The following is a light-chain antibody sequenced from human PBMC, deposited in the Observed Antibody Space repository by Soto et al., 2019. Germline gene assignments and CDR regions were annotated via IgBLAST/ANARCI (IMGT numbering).Light chain of an antibody. Sequence: DIQMTQSPSALSASVGDSITITCRASQSISRFLNWYQQKPGKAPKLLIYTTSNLENGVPSRFSGSGSGTDFTLTISSLQREDFATYYCQQSYSTILTFGGGTKADIK. CDR3: QQSYSTILT. J-gene: IGKJ4*01. CDR2: TTS. CDR1: QSISRF. V-gene: IGKV1-39*01.